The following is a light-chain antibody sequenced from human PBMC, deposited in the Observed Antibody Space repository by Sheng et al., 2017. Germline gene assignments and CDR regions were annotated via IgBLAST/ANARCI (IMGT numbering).Light chain of an antibody. J-gene: IGKJ2*01. Sequence: DIQMTQSPSSLSVSVGDRVTITCQASQDIKNNLNWFQQKQGKAPKLLIYAASSSQTGVPSRFSGSGSGTDFTLTISSLQREDFATYYCQQSYSTLGYTFGQGTKLEIK. V-gene: IGKV1-39*01. CDR3: QQSYSTLGYT. CDR2: AAS. CDR1: QDIKNN.